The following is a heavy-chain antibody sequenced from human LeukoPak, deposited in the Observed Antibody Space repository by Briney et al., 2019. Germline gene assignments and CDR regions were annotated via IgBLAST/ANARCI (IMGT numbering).Heavy chain of an antibody. CDR2: IYTSGST. Sequence: SQTLSLTCTVSGGSISSDNYYWSWIRQPAGKGLEWIGRIYTSGSTNHNPSLKSRVTISVDTSKNQFSLKLSSMTAADTAVYYCARVGEHYDILTEYYYYYMDVWGKGTTVTVSS. J-gene: IGHJ6*03. CDR1: GGSISSDNYY. V-gene: IGHV4-61*02. CDR3: ARVGEHYDILTEYYYYYMDV. D-gene: IGHD3-9*01.